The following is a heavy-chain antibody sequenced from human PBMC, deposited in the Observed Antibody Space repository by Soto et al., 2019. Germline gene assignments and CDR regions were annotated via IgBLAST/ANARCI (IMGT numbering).Heavy chain of an antibody. V-gene: IGHV4-59*08. CDR2: IYYSGST. J-gene: IGHJ4*02. CDR1: GGSISSYY. D-gene: IGHD3-16*01. Sequence: QVQLQESGPGLVKPSETLSLTCTVSGGSISSYYWSWIRQPPGKGLEWIGYIYYSGSTNYNPALKSRVTISVDTSKNQFSLKLSSVTAADTAVYYCARHWGFWADYWGPGTLVTVSS. CDR3: ARHWGFWADY.